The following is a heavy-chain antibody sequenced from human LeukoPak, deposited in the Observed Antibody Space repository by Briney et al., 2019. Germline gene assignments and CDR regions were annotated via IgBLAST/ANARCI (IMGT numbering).Heavy chain of an antibody. CDR1: GYTFTSYD. V-gene: IGHV1-8*01. CDR2: MNPNSGNS. Sequence: ASVKVSCKASGYTFTSYDINWVRQATGQGPEWMGWMNPNSGNSGYAEKFQGRVTMTRNTSISTAYMELSSLTSEDTAVYYCARAEASRSSGKILGYWGQGTLVTVSS. D-gene: IGHD1-26*01. J-gene: IGHJ4*02. CDR3: ARAEASRSSGKILGY.